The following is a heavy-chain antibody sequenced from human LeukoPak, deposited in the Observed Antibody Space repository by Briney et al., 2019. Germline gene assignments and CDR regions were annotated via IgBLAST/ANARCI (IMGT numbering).Heavy chain of an antibody. CDR2: IYYSGST. J-gene: IGHJ6*02. V-gene: IGHV4-59*08. D-gene: IGHD3-10*01. Sequence: PSETLSLTCTVSGGSISSYYWSWIRQPPGKGLEWIGYIYYSGSTNYNPSLKSRVTISVDTSKNQFSLKLSSVTAADTAVYYCARQARRMTMVRGLASDGMDVWGQGTTVTVSS. CDR1: GGSISSYY. CDR3: ARQARRMTMVRGLASDGMDV.